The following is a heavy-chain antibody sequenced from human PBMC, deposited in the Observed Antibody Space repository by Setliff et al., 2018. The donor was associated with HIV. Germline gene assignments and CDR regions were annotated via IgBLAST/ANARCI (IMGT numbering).Heavy chain of an antibody. V-gene: IGHV4-59*11. D-gene: IGHD4-17*01. Sequence: SETLSLTCTVSGPSINIHYWSWIRQSPGKGFEWIGYIYSTGSTNYNPSLQSRVTISMVASRNQFSLKVTSVTAADTAVYYCAKGAGFYGDYTFDHWGQGRQGTSPQ. CDR3: AKGAGFYGDYTFDH. CDR1: GPSINIHY. J-gene: IGHJ4*02. CDR2: IYSTGST.